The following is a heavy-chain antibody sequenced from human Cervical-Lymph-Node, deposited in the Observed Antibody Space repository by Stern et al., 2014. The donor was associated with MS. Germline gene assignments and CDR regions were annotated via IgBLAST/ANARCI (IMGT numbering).Heavy chain of an antibody. J-gene: IGHJ4*02. CDR2: IYFSRRT. CDR3: ARASYYGSGIDY. D-gene: IGHD3-10*01. CDR1: GGSLSSGGYY. V-gene: IGHV4-31*03. Sequence: VQLVESGPGLVKPSQTLSLTCTVSGGSLSSGGYYWSWIRQPPVKGLEWIGSIYFSRRTYYNPSLKSRVTISVDTSKNQFSLNLSSVTAADTAVYYCARASYYGSGIDYWGQGTLVTVSS.